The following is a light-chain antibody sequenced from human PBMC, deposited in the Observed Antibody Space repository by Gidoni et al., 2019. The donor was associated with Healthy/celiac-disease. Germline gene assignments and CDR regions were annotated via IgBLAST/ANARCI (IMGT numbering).Light chain of an antibody. CDR1: QSVSSY. V-gene: IGKV3-11*01. J-gene: IGKJ3*01. Sequence: EIVFTQSPATLSLSPGERATLSCRASQSVSSYLAWYQQKPGQAPRLLIYDASNRATGIPARFSGSGSGTDFTLTISRLEPEDFAVYYCQQRSNWVTFGPGTKVDIK. CDR3: QQRSNWVT. CDR2: DAS.